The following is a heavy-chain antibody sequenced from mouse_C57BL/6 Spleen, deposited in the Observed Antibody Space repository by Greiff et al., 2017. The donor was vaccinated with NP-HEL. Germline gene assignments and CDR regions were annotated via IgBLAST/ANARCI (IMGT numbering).Heavy chain of an antibody. V-gene: IGHV1-54*01. J-gene: IGHJ1*03. Sequence: VQLQQSGAELVRPGTSVKVSCKASGYAFTNYLIEWVKQRPGQGLEWIGVINPGSGGTNYNEKFKGKATLTADKSSSTAYMQLSSLTSEDSAVYFCARSPTGSHWYFDVWGTGTTVTVSS. CDR1: GYAFTNYL. D-gene: IGHD4-1*02. CDR2: INPGSGGT. CDR3: ARSPTGSHWYFDV.